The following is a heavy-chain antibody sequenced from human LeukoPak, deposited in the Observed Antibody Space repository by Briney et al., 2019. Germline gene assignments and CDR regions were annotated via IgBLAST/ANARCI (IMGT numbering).Heavy chain of an antibody. CDR1: GFTFDDYA. V-gene: IGHV3-9*01. CDR3: ARSPTWYSSSWYRGDDAFDI. CDR2: ISWNSGNI. Sequence: GRSLRLSYAASGFTFDDYAMHWVRQAPGKGLECVSGISWNSGNIDYADSVKGRFTISRDNAKNSLYLQMNSLRAEDTAVYYCARSPTWYSSSWYRGDDAFDIWGQGTMVTVSS. D-gene: IGHD6-13*01. J-gene: IGHJ3*02.